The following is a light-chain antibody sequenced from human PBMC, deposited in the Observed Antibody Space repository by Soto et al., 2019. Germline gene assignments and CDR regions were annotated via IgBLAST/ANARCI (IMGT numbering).Light chain of an antibody. CDR3: QQYNSYPIT. J-gene: IGKJ5*01. Sequence: DIQMTQSPSSLSACVGDRVTITCRASQGISSWLAWYQQKPEKAPKSLIHAASSLQSGVPSRFSGSASGTDFTLTISSLQPEDFATYYCQQYNSYPITFGQGTRLEIK. CDR2: AAS. CDR1: QGISSW. V-gene: IGKV1D-16*01.